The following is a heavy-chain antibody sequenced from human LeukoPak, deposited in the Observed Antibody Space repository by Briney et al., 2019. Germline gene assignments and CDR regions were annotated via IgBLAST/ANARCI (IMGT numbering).Heavy chain of an antibody. CDR2: IYYDGSP. Sequence: PSETLSLTCFVSGGFISSSHSYWGWVRQPPGKGLEWIGSIYYDGSPYYNPSLKSRVTISVDTSKNQFSLKLNTVAAADAAVYYCVRHTGFNYGMDVWGQGTTVTVSS. D-gene: IGHD3-3*01. V-gene: IGHV4-39*01. J-gene: IGHJ6*02. CDR1: GGFISSSHSY. CDR3: VRHTGFNYGMDV.